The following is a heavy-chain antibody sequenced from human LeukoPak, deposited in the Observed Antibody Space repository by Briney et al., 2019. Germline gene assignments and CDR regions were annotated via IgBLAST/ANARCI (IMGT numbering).Heavy chain of an antibody. Sequence: ASVKVSCKASGYTFTSYDINWVRQATGQGLEWMGWMNPNSGNTGYAQKFQGRVTMTRNTSISTAYMELSSLRSEDTAVYYCARGIAVPPIAAFDIGGQGTMVTVSS. J-gene: IGHJ3*02. V-gene: IGHV1-8*01. CDR2: MNPNSGNT. CDR1: GYTFTSYD. D-gene: IGHD6-19*01. CDR3: ARGIAVPPIAAFDI.